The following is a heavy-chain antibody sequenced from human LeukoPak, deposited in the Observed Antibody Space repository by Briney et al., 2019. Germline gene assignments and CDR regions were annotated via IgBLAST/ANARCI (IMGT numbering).Heavy chain of an antibody. CDR2: ISAYNGNT. D-gene: IGHD1-20*01. J-gene: IGHJ5*02. V-gene: IGHV1-18*01. CDR1: GYTFTSYG. Sequence: ASVKVSCKASGYTFTSYGISWVRQAPGQGLEWMGWISAYNGNTNYAQKLQGRVTMTTDTSTSTAYMELRSLRSDDTAVYYCARGDESYNWNDGGGRWFDPWGQGTLVTVSS. CDR3: ARGDESYNWNDGGGRWFDP.